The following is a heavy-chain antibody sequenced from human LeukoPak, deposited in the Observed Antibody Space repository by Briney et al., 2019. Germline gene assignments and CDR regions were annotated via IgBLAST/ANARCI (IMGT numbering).Heavy chain of an antibody. CDR2: IYYSGST. Sequence: SETLSLTCTVSGGSINNYYWSWIRQPPGKGLEWIGYIYYSGSTNYNPSLKSRVTISVDTSKIQFSLKLNSVTAADTAVYYCARDRITMVRGALRYYGMDVWGQGTTVTVSS. J-gene: IGHJ6*02. CDR1: GGSINNYY. V-gene: IGHV4-59*01. D-gene: IGHD3-10*01. CDR3: ARDRITMVRGALRYYGMDV.